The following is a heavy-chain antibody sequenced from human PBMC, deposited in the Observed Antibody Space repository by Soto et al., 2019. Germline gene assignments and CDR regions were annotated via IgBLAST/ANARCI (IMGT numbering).Heavy chain of an antibody. CDR1: GFTFSSYG. J-gene: IGHJ4*02. CDR3: AKDRGYAIDY. Sequence: QVPLVESGGGVVQPGRSLRLSCAASGFTFSSYGMHWVRQAPGKGLEWVAVISYDGSNKYYADSVKGRFTISRDNSKNTLYLQMNSLRAEDTAVYYCAKDRGYAIDYWGQGTLVTVSS. V-gene: IGHV3-30*18. D-gene: IGHD5-12*01. CDR2: ISYDGSNK.